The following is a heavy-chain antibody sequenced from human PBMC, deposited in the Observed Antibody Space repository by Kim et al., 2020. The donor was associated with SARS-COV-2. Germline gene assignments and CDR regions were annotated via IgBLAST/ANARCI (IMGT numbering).Heavy chain of an antibody. D-gene: IGHD3-10*01. CDR3: ASGPFGFGELPPGL. CDR1: GGSISSGSYY. V-gene: IGHV4-61*02. Sequence: SETLSLTCTVSGGSISSGSYYWSWIRQPAGKGLEWIGRIYTSGSTNYNPSLKSRVTISVDTSKIQFSLKLSSVTAADTAVYYCASGPFGFGELPPGLWGQGTLVTVSS. J-gene: IGHJ4*02. CDR2: IYTSGST.